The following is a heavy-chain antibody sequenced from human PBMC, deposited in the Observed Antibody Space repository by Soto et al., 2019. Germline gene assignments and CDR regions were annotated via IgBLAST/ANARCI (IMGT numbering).Heavy chain of an antibody. CDR1: GFIFYDFT. CDR2: INWDGRIA. Sequence: GGSLRLSWAASGFIFYDFTMHWGRLVPGKGLQWVSYINWDGRIAMYADSVKGRFTISRDNTNNHLYLQMNSLRSDDTALYYCAKDEGAAVESPGDWGHGTLVTVSS. V-gene: IGHV3-43*01. CDR3: AKDEGAAVESPGD. J-gene: IGHJ4*01. D-gene: IGHD6-13*01.